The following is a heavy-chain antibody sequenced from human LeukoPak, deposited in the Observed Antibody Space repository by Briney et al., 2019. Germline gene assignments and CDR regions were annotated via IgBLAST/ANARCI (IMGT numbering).Heavy chain of an antibody. J-gene: IGHJ6*02. Sequence: GASVKVSCKASGYTFTGYYMQWVRQAPGQGLEWMGWINPNSGGTNYAQKFQGRVTMTRDTSISTAYMELSRLRSDDTAVYYCARDCCITMVRGLNNYYYYYGMDVWGQGTTVTVSS. CDR1: GYTFTGYY. CDR3: ARDCCITMVRGLNNYYYYYGMDV. V-gene: IGHV1-2*02. CDR2: INPNSGGT. D-gene: IGHD3-10*01.